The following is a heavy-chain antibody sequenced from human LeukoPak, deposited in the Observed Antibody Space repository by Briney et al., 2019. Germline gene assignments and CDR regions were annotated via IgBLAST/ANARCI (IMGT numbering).Heavy chain of an antibody. CDR3: ARDHYGFWSGFLY. CDR2: ISYSSSSI. V-gene: IGHV3-48*01. Sequence: PGGSLRLSCVASGFTFNSYGMNWVRQAPGKGLEWVSYISYSSSSIHYADSVKGRFTISRDNAKNSLYLQMNSLRAEDTAVYYCARDHYGFWSGFLYWGQGTLVTVSS. D-gene: IGHD3-3*01. CDR1: GFTFNSYG. J-gene: IGHJ4*02.